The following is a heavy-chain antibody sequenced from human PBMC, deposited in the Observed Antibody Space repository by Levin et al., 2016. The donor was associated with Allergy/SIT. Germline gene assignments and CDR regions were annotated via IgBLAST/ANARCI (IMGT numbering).Heavy chain of an antibody. CDR2: ISGSGGSS. J-gene: IGHJ6*02. V-gene: IGHV3-23*01. CDR3: AKEVAALIRGAMDV. Sequence: GESLKISCAASGFTFSSYAMNWVRQAPGKGLEWVTGISGSGGSSDYADSAKGRFTISRDNSNNTVYLQMNSLRVDDTAVYYCAKEVAALIRGAMDVWGQGTTVTVSS. CDR1: GFTFSSYA. D-gene: IGHD6-6*01.